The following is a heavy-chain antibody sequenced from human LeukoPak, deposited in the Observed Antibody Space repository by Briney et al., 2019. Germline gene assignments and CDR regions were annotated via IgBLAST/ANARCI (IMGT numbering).Heavy chain of an antibody. CDR1: GFTFSSYS. D-gene: IGHD3-16*01. CDR3: ARAYTFGGVHFDY. CDR2: ISSSSSYI. J-gene: IGHJ4*02. V-gene: IGHV3-21*01. Sequence: GGSLRLSCAASGFTFSSYSMNWVRRAPGKGLEWVSSISSSSSYIYYADSVKGRFTISRDNAKNSLYLQMNSLRAEDTAVYYCARAYTFGGVHFDYWGQGTLVTVSS.